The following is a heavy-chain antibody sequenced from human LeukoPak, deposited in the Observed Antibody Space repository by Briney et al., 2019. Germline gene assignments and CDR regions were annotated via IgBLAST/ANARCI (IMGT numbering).Heavy chain of an antibody. CDR1: GFTFSSYA. CDR2: ISGSGGST. CDR3: AKDASFDSSGWYYFDY. D-gene: IGHD6-19*01. V-gene: IGHV3-23*01. J-gene: IGHJ4*02. Sequence: GGSLRLSFAASGFTFSSYAMSWVRQAPGKGLEWGSAISGSGGSTYYADSVKGRFTISRDNSKNTLYLQMNSLRAEDTAVYYCAKDASFDSSGWYYFDYWGQGTLVTVSS.